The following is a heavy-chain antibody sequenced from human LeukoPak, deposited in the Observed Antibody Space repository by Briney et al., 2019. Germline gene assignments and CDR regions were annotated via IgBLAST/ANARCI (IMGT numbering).Heavy chain of an antibody. D-gene: IGHD4/OR15-4a*01. CDR3: ARGHPNRWFDP. J-gene: IGHJ5*02. V-gene: IGHV3-74*01. CDR2: ISRDGGST. Sequence: GGSLRLSCAASGISFSSHWMHWVRQAPGKGLVWVAHISRDGGSTTYADSVKGRFTISRDNAKNLLYLQMNSLRAEDTAVYYCARGHPNRWFDPWGQGTLVTVSS. CDR1: GISFSSHW.